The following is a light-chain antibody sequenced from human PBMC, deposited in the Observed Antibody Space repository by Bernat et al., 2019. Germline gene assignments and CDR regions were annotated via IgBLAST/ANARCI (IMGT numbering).Light chain of an antibody. CDR1: SSDVGGYNY. CDR2: DVS. CDR3: SSYPTRRPLCV. V-gene: IGLV2-14*03. J-gene: IGLJ1*01. Sequence: QSALTQPASVSGSPGQSITISCTGTSSDVGGYNYVSWYQQHPGKAPKLMIYDVSNRPSGVSNRFSGSKSGNAASLTISVLQAEDEADYYCSSYPTRRPLCVFGPGTKVTVL.